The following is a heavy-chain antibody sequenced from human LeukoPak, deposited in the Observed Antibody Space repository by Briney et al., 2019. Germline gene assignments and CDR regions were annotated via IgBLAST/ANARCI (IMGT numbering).Heavy chain of an antibody. CDR1: GFTFSNYA. V-gene: IGHV3-23*01. Sequence: GGPVRLSCGASGFTFSNYAMTWVRQAPGKGLEWVSSIRGSDASTFYADSVKGRFTMSRDNSKSTLYLQMNSLRVGDTAVYYCGRDPNGDYVGAFDFGGQGTLVTVSS. CDR2: IRGSDAST. CDR3: GRDPNGDYVGAFDF. J-gene: IGHJ3*01. D-gene: IGHD4-17*01.